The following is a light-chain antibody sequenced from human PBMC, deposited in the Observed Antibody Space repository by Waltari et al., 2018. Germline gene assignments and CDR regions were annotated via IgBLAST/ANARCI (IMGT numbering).Light chain of an antibody. CDR2: GAS. Sequence: EFVLTQSSGPLSLSTVDRATLPCRASQSVSSNYLAWYQQKPGQAPRLLIYGASSRATGIPDRFSGSGSGTDFTLTISRLEPEDFAVYYCQQYGSSQFTFGPGTKVDIK. J-gene: IGKJ3*01. CDR1: QSVSSNY. CDR3: QQYGSSQFT. V-gene: IGKV3-20*01.